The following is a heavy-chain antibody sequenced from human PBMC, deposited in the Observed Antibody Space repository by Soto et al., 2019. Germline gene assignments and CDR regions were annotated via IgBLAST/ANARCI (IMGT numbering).Heavy chain of an antibody. CDR3: ARGGGGYGSGSYSPRTHWFDP. Sequence: PSETLSLTCAVYGGSFSGYYWSWIRQPPGKGLEWIGEINHSGSTNYNPSLKSRVTISVDTSKNQFSLKLSSVTAADTAVYYCARGGGGYGSGSYSPRTHWFDPWGQGTLVTVSS. D-gene: IGHD3-10*01. J-gene: IGHJ5*02. CDR2: INHSGST. CDR1: GGSFSGYY. V-gene: IGHV4-34*01.